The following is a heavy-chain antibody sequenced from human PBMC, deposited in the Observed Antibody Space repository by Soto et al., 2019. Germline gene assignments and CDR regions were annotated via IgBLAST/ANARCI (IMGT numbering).Heavy chain of an antibody. D-gene: IGHD3-22*01. J-gene: IGHJ5*02. V-gene: IGHV6-1*01. CDR1: GDSVSSNSAA. CDR3: AREGNYYDSKGVINWFNP. CDR2: TYYRSKWYN. Sequence: SQSLSLTCAMSGDSVSSNSAAWNWIRQSPSRGLEWLGRTYYRSKWYNDYAVSVKSRITINPDTSKNQFSLQLNSVTPEDTAVYYCAREGNYYDSKGVINWFNPWGQGTLVTVSS.